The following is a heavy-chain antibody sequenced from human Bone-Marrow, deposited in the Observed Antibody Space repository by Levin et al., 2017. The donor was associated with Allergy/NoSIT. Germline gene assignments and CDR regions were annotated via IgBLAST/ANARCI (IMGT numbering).Heavy chain of an antibody. J-gene: IGHJ6*03. D-gene: IGHD2-21*01. Sequence: PSETLSLTCTVSGGSISSGSYYWNWIRQPAGKGLEWIGRIYTRGTINYNPSFESRVTISVDSSKKQFSLELRSVTAADTAVYFCARDQLRLNYYYYMDVWGKGTTVIVS. V-gene: IGHV4-61*02. CDR3: ARDQLRLNYYYYMDV. CDR1: GGSISSGSYY. CDR2: IYTRGTI.